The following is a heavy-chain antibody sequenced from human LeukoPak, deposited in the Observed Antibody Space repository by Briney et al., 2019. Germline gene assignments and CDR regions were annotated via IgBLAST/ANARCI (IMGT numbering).Heavy chain of an antibody. V-gene: IGHV3-23*01. CDR3: ASRGTFENSGYYSN. J-gene: IGHJ1*01. D-gene: IGHD3-22*01. CDR1: GFTFSSYA. CDR2: ISGSGGST. Sequence: PGGSLRLSCAASGFTFSSYAMSWVRQAPGKGLEWVSAISGSGGSTYYADSVKGRFTISRDNSKNTLYLQMNSLRAEDTAVYYCASRGTFENSGYYSNWGQGTLVTVSS.